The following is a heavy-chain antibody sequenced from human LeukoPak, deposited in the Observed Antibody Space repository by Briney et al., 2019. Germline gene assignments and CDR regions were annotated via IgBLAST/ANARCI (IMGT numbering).Heavy chain of an antibody. CDR2: IGGSGGTT. CDR1: GFTFSSYA. J-gene: IGHJ3*02. Sequence: GGSLRLSCAASGFTFSSYAMSWIRQAPGKGLEWIAAIGGSGGTTYYADSVKGRFTISRDNSKNTLFLQMNSLRAENTAVYYCAKQQGSGWAFDIWGQGTMVTVSS. V-gene: IGHV3-23*01. CDR3: AKQQGSGWAFDI. D-gene: IGHD6-19*01.